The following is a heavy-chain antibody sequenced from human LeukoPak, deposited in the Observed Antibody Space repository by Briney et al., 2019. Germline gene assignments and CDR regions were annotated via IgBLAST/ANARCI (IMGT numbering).Heavy chain of an antibody. CDR2: IYTSGST. CDR3: ARGTPEVTNDY. D-gene: IGHD4-17*01. J-gene: IGHJ4*02. CDR1: GDSMSSSSYY. Sequence: SETLSLTCNVSGDSMSSSSYYWGWIRQPAGKGLEWIGRIYTSGSTNYNPSLKSRVTISVDTSKNQFSLKLSSVTAADTAVYYCARGTPEVTNDYWGQGTLVTVSS. V-gene: IGHV4-61*02.